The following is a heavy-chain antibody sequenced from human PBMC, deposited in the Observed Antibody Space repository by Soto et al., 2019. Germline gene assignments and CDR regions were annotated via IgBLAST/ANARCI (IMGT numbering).Heavy chain of an antibody. CDR1: GGTFSSYA. CDR2: IIPIFGTA. CDR3: ARDSGYYYDSSGYYYPFGY. D-gene: IGHD3-22*01. V-gene: IGHV1-69*13. Sequence: SVKVSCKASGGTFSSYAISWVRQAPGQGLEWMGGIIPIFGTANYAQKFQGRVTITADESTSTAYMELSSLRSEDTAVYYCARDSGYYYDSSGYYYPFGYWGQGTLVTVSS. J-gene: IGHJ4*02.